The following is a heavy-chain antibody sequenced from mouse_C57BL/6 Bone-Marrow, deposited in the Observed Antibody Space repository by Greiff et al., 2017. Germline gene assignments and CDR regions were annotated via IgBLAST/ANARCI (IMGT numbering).Heavy chain of an antibody. CDR2: IDPSDSYT. Sequence: VQLQQPGAELVMPGASVKLSCKASGYTFTSYWMHWVKQRPGQGLEWIGEIDPSDSYTNYNQKFKGKSTLTVDKSSSTAYMQRSSLTSEDYAVYYCARGVYGSRYFDVWGTGTTVTVSS. V-gene: IGHV1-69*01. CDR3: ARGVYGSRYFDV. J-gene: IGHJ1*03. D-gene: IGHD2-10*02. CDR1: GYTFTSYW.